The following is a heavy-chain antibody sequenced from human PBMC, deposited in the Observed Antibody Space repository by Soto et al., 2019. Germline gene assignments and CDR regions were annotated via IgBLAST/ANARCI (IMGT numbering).Heavy chain of an antibody. CDR3: ARDGSHYGVDY. J-gene: IGHJ4*02. Sequence: GGSLRLSCATSGFDFRTSGMHWVRQVPGKGLEWVGMIWNDGSTTHFGDSVKGRFTVSRDNSKSTVYLQMNSLRAEDTAVYYCARDGSHYGVDYWGQGTQVTVSS. V-gene: IGHV3-33*01. CDR2: IWNDGSTT. D-gene: IGHD4-17*01. CDR1: GFDFRTSG.